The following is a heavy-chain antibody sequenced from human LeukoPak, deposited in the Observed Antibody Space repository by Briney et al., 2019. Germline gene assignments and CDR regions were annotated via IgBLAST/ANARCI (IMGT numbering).Heavy chain of an antibody. J-gene: IGHJ1*01. D-gene: IGHD6-19*01. CDR3: AKDRSSGWYSFQH. CDR1: GFTCSSYG. Sequence: AGSLRLSCAASGFTCSSYGMHWVRQAPGKGLEWVAVISYDGSNKYYDDSVKGRFTIYRDNSKNTLYLQMNSLRPEATAVYYCAKDRSSGWYSFQHWGQGTVVSVSS. V-gene: IGHV3-30*18. CDR2: ISYDGSNK.